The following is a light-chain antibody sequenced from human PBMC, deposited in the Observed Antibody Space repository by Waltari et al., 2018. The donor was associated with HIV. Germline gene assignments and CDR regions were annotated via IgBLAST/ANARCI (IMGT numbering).Light chain of an antibody. CDR1: SSDIGTFDY. J-gene: IGLJ2*01. Sequence: QSALTQIPSASGSPGQSVTISCTGTSSDIGTFDYVSWYQQHPGKAPKLIIYEVTKRPSGAPDRFSGSKSDNTASLTVSGLQAEDEADYYCTSYAGSNSLIFGGGTKLTVL. V-gene: IGLV2-8*01. CDR3: TSYAGSNSLI. CDR2: EVT.